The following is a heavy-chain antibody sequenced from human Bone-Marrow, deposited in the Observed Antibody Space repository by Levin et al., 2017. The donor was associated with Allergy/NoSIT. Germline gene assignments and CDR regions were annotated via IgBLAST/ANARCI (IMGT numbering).Heavy chain of an antibody. J-gene: IGHJ4*02. D-gene: IGHD2-2*02. CDR1: GYTFTSYA. Sequence: ASVKVSCKASGYTFTSYAMNWVRQAPGQGLEWMGWINTNTGNPTYAQGFTGRFVFSLDTSVSTAYLQISSLKAEDTAVYYCAREGGIVVVPAAIYDYGENLRAFDYWGQGTLVTVSS. V-gene: IGHV7-4-1*02. CDR3: AREGGIVVVPAAIYDYGENLRAFDY. CDR2: INTNTGNP.